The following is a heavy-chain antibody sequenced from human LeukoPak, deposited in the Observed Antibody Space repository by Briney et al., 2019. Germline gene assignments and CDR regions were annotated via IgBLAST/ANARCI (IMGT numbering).Heavy chain of an antibody. J-gene: IGHJ3*02. CDR1: GGSITNSY. CDR2: INYSGST. Sequence: PSETLFLTCTVSGGSITNSYWNWIRQSPGKGLEWIGYINYSGSTNYNPSLKSRVTISVDTSKNQFSLKLSSVTAADTAVYFCARDPLSTNDSDIWGQGTMVTVSS. D-gene: IGHD3-3*01. CDR3: ARDPLSTNDSDI. V-gene: IGHV4-59*01.